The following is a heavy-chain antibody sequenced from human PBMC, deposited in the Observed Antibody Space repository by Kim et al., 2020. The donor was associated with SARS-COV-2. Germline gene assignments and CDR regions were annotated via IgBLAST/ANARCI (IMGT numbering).Heavy chain of an antibody. D-gene: IGHD3-3*01. V-gene: IGHV3-7*01. Sequence: GGSLRLSCVASGFTFSSYWMSWVRQAPGKGLEWVANIKQDGSEKYYVDSVKGRFTISRDNAKNSLYLQMNSLRAEDTAVYYGAREWPPEHIDFWSGYPANWFDPWGQGTLVTVSS. CDR2: IKQDGSEK. J-gene: IGHJ5*02. CDR1: GFTFSSYW. CDR3: AREWPPEHIDFWSGYPANWFDP.